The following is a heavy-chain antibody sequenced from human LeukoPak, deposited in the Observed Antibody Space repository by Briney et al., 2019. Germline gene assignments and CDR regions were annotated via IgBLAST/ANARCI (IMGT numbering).Heavy chain of an antibody. Sequence: ASVKVSCKASGYTFTGYYMHWVRQAPGQGLEWMGWINPNSGGTNYAQKFQGRVTMTRDTSISTAYMELSRLRSDDTAVYYCARRGGYYDSSGYPILGYWGQGTLVTVSS. D-gene: IGHD3-22*01. CDR3: ARRGGYYDSSGYPILGY. J-gene: IGHJ4*02. CDR2: INPNSGGT. V-gene: IGHV1-2*02. CDR1: GYTFTGYY.